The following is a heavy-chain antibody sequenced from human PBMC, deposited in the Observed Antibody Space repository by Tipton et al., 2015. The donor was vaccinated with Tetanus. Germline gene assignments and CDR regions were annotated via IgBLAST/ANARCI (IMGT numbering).Heavy chain of an antibody. D-gene: IGHD3-10*01. CDR1: GDSISSSHW. CDR2: IYQSGST. Sequence: TLSLTCAVSGDSISSSHWWSWVRQPPGKGLEWIGEIYQSGSTNYNPSLQSRVSISVDKSKNQFSLKLSSVTAADTAVYYCARDREEGGYYGSGSLGVWGQGTTVTVSS. V-gene: IGHV4-4*02. CDR3: ARDREEGGYYGSGSLGV. J-gene: IGHJ6*02.